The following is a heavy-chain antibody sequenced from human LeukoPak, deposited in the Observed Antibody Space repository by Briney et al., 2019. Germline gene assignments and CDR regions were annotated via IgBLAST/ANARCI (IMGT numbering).Heavy chain of an antibody. V-gene: IGHV4-61*02. J-gene: IGHJ4*02. CDR2: IYTGGGT. Sequence: SETLSLTCTVSGNSISSGDNYWSWIRQPAGKGLEWIGRIYTGGGTNYNPSLKSRVTISGDTSKNQFSLRLSSVTAADTAVYYCARASYSYDINGWVPFDYWGQGTLVTVSS. CDR3: ARASYSYDINGWVPFDY. CDR1: GNSISSGDNY. D-gene: IGHD3-22*01.